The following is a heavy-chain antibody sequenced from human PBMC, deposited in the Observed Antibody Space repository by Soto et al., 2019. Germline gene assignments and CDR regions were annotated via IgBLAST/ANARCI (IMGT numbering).Heavy chain of an antibody. Sequence: ASVKVSCKASGYAFTSYGISWVRQGPGQGLEWMGWISAYNGNTNYAQKLQGRVTMTTDTSTSTAYMELRSLRSDDTAVYYCARFKSPSPRSWAYFHYWGQGTLVTVSS. CDR3: ARFKSPSPRSWAYFHY. V-gene: IGHV1-18*01. J-gene: IGHJ4*02. D-gene: IGHD1-26*01. CDR1: GYAFTSYG. CDR2: ISAYNGNT.